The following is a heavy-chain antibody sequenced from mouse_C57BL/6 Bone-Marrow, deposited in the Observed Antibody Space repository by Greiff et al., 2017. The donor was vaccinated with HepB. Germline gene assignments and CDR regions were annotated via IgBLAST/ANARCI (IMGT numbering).Heavy chain of an antibody. CDR3: ARGWLRRRTWFAY. CDR2: IYPGSGST. Sequence: VQLQQPGAELVKPGASVKMSCKASGYTFTSYWITWVKQRPGQGLEWIGDIYPGSGSTNYNEKFKSKATLTVDTSSSPAYMQLSSLTSEDSAVYYCARGWLRRRTWFAYWGQGTLVTVSA. D-gene: IGHD2-2*01. J-gene: IGHJ3*01. CDR1: GYTFTSYW. V-gene: IGHV1-55*01.